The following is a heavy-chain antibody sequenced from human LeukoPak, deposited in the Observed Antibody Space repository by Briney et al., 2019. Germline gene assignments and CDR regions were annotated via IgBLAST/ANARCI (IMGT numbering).Heavy chain of an antibody. J-gene: IGHJ5*02. Sequence: PSQTLSLTCTVSGGSISSGDYYWSWIRQPPGKGLEWIGYIYYNGSTYYNPSLKSRVTISVDTSKNQFSLKLSSVTAADTAVYYCARTSLGGAWFDPWGQGILVTVSS. CDR3: ARTSLGGAWFDP. D-gene: IGHD3-10*01. CDR1: GGSISSGDYY. CDR2: IYYNGST. V-gene: IGHV4-30-4*08.